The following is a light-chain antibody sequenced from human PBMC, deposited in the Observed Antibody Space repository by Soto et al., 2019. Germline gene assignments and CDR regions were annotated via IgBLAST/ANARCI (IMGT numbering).Light chain of an antibody. J-gene: IGKJ4*01. CDR3: QQRSNWPLT. V-gene: IGKV3-11*01. CDR2: DAP. CDR1: QSVSSY. Sequence: EIVLTQSPATLSLSPGERATLSCRASQSVSSYLAWYQQKPAQAPRLLIYDAPNRATGIPARFSGSGSGTDFTLTISSLEPEDFAVYYCQQRSNWPLTFGGGTKVEIK.